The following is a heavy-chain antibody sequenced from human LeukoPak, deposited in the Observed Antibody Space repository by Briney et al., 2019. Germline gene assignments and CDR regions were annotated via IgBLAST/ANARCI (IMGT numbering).Heavy chain of an antibody. D-gene: IGHD6-6*01. CDR2: IKNKVDGETT. CDR3: GTGSMR. CDR1: GFIFSDAW. Sequence: PGGSLRLSCAGSGFIFSDAWMNWVRQAPGKGLEWVGRIKNKVDGETTDYAAPVKGRFTISRDDSKNTLYLQMNSLKSEDTAVYFCGTGSMRWGQGTLVTVSS. V-gene: IGHV3-15*01. J-gene: IGHJ4*02.